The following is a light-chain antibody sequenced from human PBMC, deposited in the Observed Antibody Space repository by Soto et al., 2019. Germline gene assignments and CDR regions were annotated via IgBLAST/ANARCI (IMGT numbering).Light chain of an antibody. CDR1: SSDVGGYND. CDR2: DVS. V-gene: IGLV2-14*01. CDR3: SSYTSSSTYV. J-gene: IGLJ1*01. Sequence: QSALTQPASVSGSPGQSITISCTRTSSDVGGYNDVSWYQQHPGKAPEFMIYDVSNRPSGVSNRFSGSKSGNTASLTISGLQAEDEADYYCSSYTSSSTYVFGTGTKVTVL.